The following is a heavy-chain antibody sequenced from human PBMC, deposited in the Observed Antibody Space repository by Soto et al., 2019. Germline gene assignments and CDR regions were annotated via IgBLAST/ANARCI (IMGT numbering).Heavy chain of an antibody. CDR2: IYTSGNT. J-gene: IGHJ5*01. D-gene: IGHD6-19*01. Sequence: QVLLQESGPGLVKPSETLSLTCTVSGGSIGNYYWTWIRQPAGKGLEWIGRIYTSGNTNYNPSLKSRITKLIAPSRNQFSLRLSSVTAAETALYYCARQKTYSRAWFDYWGQGTLVTVSS. V-gene: IGHV4-4*07. CDR3: ARQKTYSRAWFDY. CDR1: GGSIGNYY.